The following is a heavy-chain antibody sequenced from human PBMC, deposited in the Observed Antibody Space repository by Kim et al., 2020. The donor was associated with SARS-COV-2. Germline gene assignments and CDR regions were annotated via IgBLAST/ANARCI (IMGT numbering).Heavy chain of an antibody. J-gene: IGHJ5*02. Sequence: GGSLRLSCAASGFNFSSYGMHWVRQAPGKGLEWVAVIWYDGSNKYYADSVKGRFTISRDNSKNTLYLQMNSLRAEDTAVYYCARDGAGGYETYNWFDPWGQGTLVTVSS. CDR3: ARDGAGGYETYNWFDP. CDR1: GFNFSSYG. V-gene: IGHV3-33*01. CDR2: IWYDGSNK. D-gene: IGHD5-12*01.